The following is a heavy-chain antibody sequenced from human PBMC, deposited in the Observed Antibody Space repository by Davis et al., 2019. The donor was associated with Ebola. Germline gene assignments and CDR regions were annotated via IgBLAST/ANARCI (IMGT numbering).Heavy chain of an antibody. CDR1: GGSISSGGYS. CDR3: ARVPHDYGDYFDY. Sequence: LRLSCAVSGGSISSGGYSWSWIRQPPRKGLEWIGYMSESGSTYYNPSLKSRVAISPDRSKNQFSLKLTSVTAADTAVYFCARVPHDYGDYFDYWGQGTLVIVSS. J-gene: IGHJ4*02. CDR2: MSESGST. V-gene: IGHV4-30-2*01. D-gene: IGHD4-17*01.